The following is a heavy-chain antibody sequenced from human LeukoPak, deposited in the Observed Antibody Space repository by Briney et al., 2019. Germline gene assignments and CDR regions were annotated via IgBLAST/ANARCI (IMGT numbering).Heavy chain of an antibody. D-gene: IGHD6-13*01. CDR3: ASIIWQTGDSTWRGDYFDY. J-gene: IGHJ4*02. CDR2: ISYDGSNK. Sequence: PGGSLRLSCAASGFTFSSYAMHWVRQAPGKGLEWVAVISYDGSNKYYADSVKGRFTISRDNSKNTLYLQMNSLRAEDTAVYYCASIIWQTGDSTWRGDYFDYWGQGTLITVIS. CDR1: GFTFSSYA. V-gene: IGHV3-30*04.